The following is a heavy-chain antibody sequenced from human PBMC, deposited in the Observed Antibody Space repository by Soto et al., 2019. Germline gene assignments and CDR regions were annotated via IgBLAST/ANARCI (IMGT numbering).Heavy chain of an antibody. Sequence: PSETLSLTCTVSGGSISSYYWSWIRQPPGKGLEWIGYIYYSGSTTYNPSLKSRVTISVDTSKNQFSLKLSSVTAADTAVYYCARARRYYDSSGYYFDYWGQGTLVTVSS. CDR3: ARARRYYDSSGYYFDY. CDR1: GGSISSYY. V-gene: IGHV4-59*01. CDR2: IYYSGST. D-gene: IGHD3-22*01. J-gene: IGHJ4*02.